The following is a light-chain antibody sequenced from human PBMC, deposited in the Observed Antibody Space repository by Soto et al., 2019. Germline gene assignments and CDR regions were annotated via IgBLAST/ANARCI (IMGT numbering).Light chain of an antibody. CDR3: QQRSNWLT. J-gene: IGKJ4*01. CDR1: QSVSSY. V-gene: IGKV3-11*01. CDR2: DAS. Sequence: EIGLTQSPATLSLSPGERATLSCRASQSVSSYLAWYQQKPGQAPRLLIYDASSRATGIPARFSGSGSGTDFTLTISSLEPEDFAVYYCQQRSNWLTFGGGTKVEIK.